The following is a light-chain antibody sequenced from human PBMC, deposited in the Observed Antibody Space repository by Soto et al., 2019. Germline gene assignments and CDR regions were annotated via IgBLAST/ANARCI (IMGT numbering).Light chain of an antibody. CDR2: GAS. V-gene: IGKV3-15*01. CDR1: QSVSSN. J-gene: IGKJ3*01. CDR3: EQYNSWPIT. Sequence: EIVMTQSPATLSVSPAERATLSCRASQSVSSNLAWYQQKPGQAPRLLIYGASTSATGIPARFSGSGSGTEFTLTISSLQSEDFAVYYCEQYNSWPITFGPGTNVDVK.